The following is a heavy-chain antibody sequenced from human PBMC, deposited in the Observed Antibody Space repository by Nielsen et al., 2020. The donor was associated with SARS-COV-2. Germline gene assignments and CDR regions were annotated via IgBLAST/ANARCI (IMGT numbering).Heavy chain of an antibody. CDR3: AKDSGSYWYFDL. V-gene: IGHV3-9*01. Sequence: GGSLRLSCAASGFTFDDYAMHWVRQAPGKGQEWVSGISWNSGSIGYADSVKGRFTISRDNAKNSLYLQMNSLRAEDTALYYCAKDSGSYWYFDLWGRGTLVTVSS. CDR1: GFTFDDYA. CDR2: ISWNSGSI. J-gene: IGHJ2*01.